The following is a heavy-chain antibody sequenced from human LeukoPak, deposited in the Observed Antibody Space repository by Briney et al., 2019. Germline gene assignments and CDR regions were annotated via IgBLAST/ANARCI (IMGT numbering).Heavy chain of an antibody. V-gene: IGHV3-21*01. CDR3: ARDSDDYGDGWFDP. CDR2: IGSASSYV. CDR1: GITFKNYN. Sequence: PGGSLRLSCAASGITFKNYNMNWVRQAPGKGLEWVAFIGSASSYVFYADSVKGRFTISRDNSKNTLYLQMNSLRAEDTAVYYCARDSDDYGDGWFDPWGQGTLVTVSS. J-gene: IGHJ5*02. D-gene: IGHD4-17*01.